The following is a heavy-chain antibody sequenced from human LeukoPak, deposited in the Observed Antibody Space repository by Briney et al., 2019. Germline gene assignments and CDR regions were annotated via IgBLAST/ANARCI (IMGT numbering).Heavy chain of an antibody. Sequence: ASVKVSCKASGYTFTGYYMHWVRQAPGQGLERMGWINPNSGGTNYAQKFQGRVTMTRDTSISTAYMELSRLKSDDTALYYCARTTSSSALFYWGQGTLVTVSS. D-gene: IGHD6-6*01. J-gene: IGHJ4*02. CDR3: ARTTSSSALFY. V-gene: IGHV1-2*02. CDR2: INPNSGGT. CDR1: GYTFTGYY.